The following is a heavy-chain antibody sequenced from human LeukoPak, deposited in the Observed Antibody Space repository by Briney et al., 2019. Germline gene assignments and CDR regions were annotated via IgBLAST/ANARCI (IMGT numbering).Heavy chain of an antibody. CDR3: ASRTYDSSGYYLYYFDY. V-gene: IGHV1-69*02. CDR1: GGTFSSYP. CDR2: IIPILGIA. J-gene: IGHJ4*02. Sequence: SVKVSCKASGGTFSSYPISWVRQAPGQGLEWMGRIIPILGIANYAQKFQGRVTITADESTNTAYMELSSLGSEDTVVYYCASRTYDSSGYYLYYFDYWGQGTLVTVSS. D-gene: IGHD3-22*01.